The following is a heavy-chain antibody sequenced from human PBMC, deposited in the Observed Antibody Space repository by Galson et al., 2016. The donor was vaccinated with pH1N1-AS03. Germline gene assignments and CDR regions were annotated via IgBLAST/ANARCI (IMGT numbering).Heavy chain of an antibody. CDR1: GFTFSDYY. D-gene: IGHD7-27*01. CDR3: ARGWGPGTNGLDI. Sequence: SLRLSCAASGFTFSDYYMSWIRQAPGKGLEWVSHISSGATAMYYAESVKGRFTVPRANAKNSLYLQMNSLRAEDTAVYYCARGWGPGTNGLDIWGQGTKVTAS. CDR2: ISSGATAM. V-gene: IGHV3-11*01. J-gene: IGHJ6*02.